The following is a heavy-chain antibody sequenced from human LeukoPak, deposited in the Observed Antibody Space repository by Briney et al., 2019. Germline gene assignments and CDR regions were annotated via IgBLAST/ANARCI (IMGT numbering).Heavy chain of an antibody. Sequence: PSETLSLTCTVSGGSISSSSYCWGWIRQPPGKGLEWIGSIYYSGSTYYNPSLKSRVTISVDTSKNQFSLKLSSMTAADTAVYYCARDGIAAAGHYWGQGTLVTVSS. CDR1: GGSISSSSYC. D-gene: IGHD6-13*01. V-gene: IGHV4-39*07. CDR2: IYYSGST. J-gene: IGHJ4*02. CDR3: ARDGIAAAGHY.